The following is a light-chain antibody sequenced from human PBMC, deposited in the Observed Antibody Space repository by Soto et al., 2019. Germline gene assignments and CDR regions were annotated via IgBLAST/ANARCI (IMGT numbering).Light chain of an antibody. Sequence: EIVLTQSPGTLSLSPGERATLSCRASQSVSSSYLAWYQQKPGQAPRLLIYGASSRATGIPDRFSGSGSGTDFTRTISRLEPADFAVYYCHQYYSSPLTFGGGTKVEIK. CDR1: QSVSSSY. J-gene: IGKJ4*01. CDR2: GAS. CDR3: HQYYSSPLT. V-gene: IGKV3-20*01.